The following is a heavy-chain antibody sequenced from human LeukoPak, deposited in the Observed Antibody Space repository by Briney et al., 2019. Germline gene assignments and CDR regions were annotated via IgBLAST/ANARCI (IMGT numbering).Heavy chain of an antibody. CDR3: ARDHGDFVQHD. J-gene: IGHJ4*02. D-gene: IGHD4-17*01. CDR1: GDSISSGNFY. Sequence: SETLSLTCTVSGDSISSGNFYWGWIRQPPGKELQWIGSIYYNGITHYNPSLESRVTISADTSTNEFSLKLRSVTAADTAMYYCARDHGDFVQHDWGQGTLVTVSP. V-gene: IGHV4-39*01. CDR2: IYYNGIT.